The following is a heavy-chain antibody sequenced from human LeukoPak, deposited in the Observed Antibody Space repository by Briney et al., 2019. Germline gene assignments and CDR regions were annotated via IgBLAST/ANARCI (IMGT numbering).Heavy chain of an antibody. CDR1: GFTFSSYA. V-gene: IGHV3-23*01. J-gene: IGHJ4*02. CDR2: ISGSGGST. CDR3: AKAHDSSGYYSPFDY. Sequence: GGSLRLSCAASGFTFSSYAMSWVRQAPGKGLEWVSAISGSGGSTYYADSVKGRFTISRDNSKDTLYLQMNSLRAEDTALYYCAKAHDSSGYYSPFDYWGQGTLVTVSS. D-gene: IGHD3-22*01.